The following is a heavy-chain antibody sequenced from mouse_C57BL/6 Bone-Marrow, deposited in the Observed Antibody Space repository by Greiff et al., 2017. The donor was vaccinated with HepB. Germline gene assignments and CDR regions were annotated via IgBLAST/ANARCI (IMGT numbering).Heavy chain of an antibody. Sequence: VQLQQPGAELVKPGASVKMSCKASGYTFTSYWITWVKQRPGQGLEWIGDIYPGSGSTNYNEKFKSKATLTVDTPSSTAYMQLSSLTSEDSAVYYCAESRYAMDYWGQGTSVTVSS. CDR2: IYPGSGST. CDR1: GYTFTSYW. CDR3: AESRYAMDY. J-gene: IGHJ4*01. V-gene: IGHV1-55*01.